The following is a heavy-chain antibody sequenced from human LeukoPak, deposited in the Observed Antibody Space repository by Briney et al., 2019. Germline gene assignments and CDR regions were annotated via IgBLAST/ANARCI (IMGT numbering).Heavy chain of an antibody. Sequence: SETLSLTCTVSGDSISRSGYYWGWIRQPPGKGLEWIGNIYYTGSTYYNSSLKSRITISVDTSKNQFSLTLSSVTAADTAVYYCARVPYYFEISGFSFDVSGRGTLVTVSS. J-gene: IGHJ2*01. V-gene: IGHV4-39*01. CDR2: IYYTGST. CDR1: GDSISRSGYY. CDR3: ARVPYYFEISGFSFDV. D-gene: IGHD3-22*01.